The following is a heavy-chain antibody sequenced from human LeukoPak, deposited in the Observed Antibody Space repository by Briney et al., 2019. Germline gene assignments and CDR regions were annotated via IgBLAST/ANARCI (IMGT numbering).Heavy chain of an antibody. CDR1: GYTFTCYY. Sequence: ASVKVSCKASGYTFTCYYMHWVRQAPGQGLDWMGRINPNSGGTNYAQKFQGRVTMTRDTSISTAYMELSRLRSDDTAVYYCAHDYGGNSAICWGQGTLVTVSS. D-gene: IGHD4-23*01. V-gene: IGHV1-2*06. CDR2: INPNSGGT. J-gene: IGHJ4*02. CDR3: AHDYGGNSAIC.